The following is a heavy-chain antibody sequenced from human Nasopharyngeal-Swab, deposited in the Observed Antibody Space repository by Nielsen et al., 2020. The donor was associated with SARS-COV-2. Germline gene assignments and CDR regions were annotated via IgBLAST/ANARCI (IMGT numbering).Heavy chain of an antibody. Sequence: GGSLRLSCAASGFTFDDYAMHWVRQAPGKGLEWVSGISWNSGSIGYADSVKGRFTISRDNAKNSLYLQMNSLRAEDTAVYYCARVCSGGSCYGYYYGMDVWGQGTTVTVSS. CDR1: GFTFDDYA. CDR3: ARVCSGGSCYGYYYGMDV. CDR2: ISWNSGSI. J-gene: IGHJ6*02. V-gene: IGHV3-9*01. D-gene: IGHD2-15*01.